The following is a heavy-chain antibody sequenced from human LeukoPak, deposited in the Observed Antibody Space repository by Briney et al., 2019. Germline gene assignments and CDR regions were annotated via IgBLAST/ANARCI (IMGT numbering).Heavy chain of an antibody. Sequence: PSETLPLTCAVYGGSFSGYYWSWIRQPPGKGLEWIGEINHSGSTNYNPSLKSRVTISVDTSKNQFSLKLSSVTAADTAVYYCARGRRRNTMVRGVANWFDPWGQGTLVTVSS. V-gene: IGHV4-34*01. CDR1: GGSFSGYY. J-gene: IGHJ5*02. D-gene: IGHD3-10*01. CDR2: INHSGST. CDR3: ARGRRRNTMVRGVANWFDP.